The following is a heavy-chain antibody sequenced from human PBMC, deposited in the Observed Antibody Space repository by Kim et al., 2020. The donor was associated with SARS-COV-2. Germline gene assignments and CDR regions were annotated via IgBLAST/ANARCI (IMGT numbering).Heavy chain of an antibody. Sequence: YAQKLQGRVTMTTDTSTSTAYMELRSLRSDDTAVYYCAREAQSESGYDYWGQGTLVTVSS. D-gene: IGHD5-12*01. CDR3: AREAQSESGYDY. V-gene: IGHV1-18*01. J-gene: IGHJ4*02.